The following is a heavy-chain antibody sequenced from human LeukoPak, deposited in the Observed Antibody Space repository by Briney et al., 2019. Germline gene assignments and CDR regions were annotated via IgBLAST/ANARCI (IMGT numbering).Heavy chain of an antibody. CDR2: IYTSGST. D-gene: IGHD2-21*02. CDR1: GGSISSYY. CDR3: ARDQEGVVTAIPVVYYYYYYMDV. Sequence: PSETLSLTCTVSGGSISSYYWSWIRQPAGKGLEWIGRIYTSGSTNYNPSLKSRVTISVDTSKNQFSLKLSSVTAADTAVYYCARDQEGVVTAIPVVYYYYYYMDVWGKGTTVTVSS. J-gene: IGHJ6*03. V-gene: IGHV4-4*07.